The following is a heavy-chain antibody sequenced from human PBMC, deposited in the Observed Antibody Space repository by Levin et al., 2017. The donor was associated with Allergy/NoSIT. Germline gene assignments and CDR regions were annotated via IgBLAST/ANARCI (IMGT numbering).Heavy chain of an antibody. J-gene: IGHJ4*02. V-gene: IGHV4-39*02. CDR1: GESISSTSYY. D-gene: IGHD2-2*01. Sequence: SETLSLTCTVSGESISSTSYYWGWIRQPPGKGLQWIGSIHYSGSTSYNPSVKSPVTISVDTSKNQFSLRLSSVTAADTAVYYCARERSACSSSRCYGIDYWGQGTLVTVSS. CDR3: ARERSACSSSRCYGIDY. CDR2: IHYSGST.